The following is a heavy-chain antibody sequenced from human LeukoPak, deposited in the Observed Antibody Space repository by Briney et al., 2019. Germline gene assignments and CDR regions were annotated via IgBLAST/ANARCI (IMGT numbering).Heavy chain of an antibody. CDR1: GGSISSSSYY. CDR3: ARGTYLSWFDP. CDR2: IYYSGST. Sequence: SETLSLTCTVSGGSISSSSYYWGWIRQPPGKGLEWIGSIYYSGSTYYNPSLKSRVTISVDTSKNQFSLKLSSVTAADTAVYYCARGTYLSWFDPWGQGTLVTVSS. J-gene: IGHJ5*02. V-gene: IGHV4-39*07. D-gene: IGHD1-1*01.